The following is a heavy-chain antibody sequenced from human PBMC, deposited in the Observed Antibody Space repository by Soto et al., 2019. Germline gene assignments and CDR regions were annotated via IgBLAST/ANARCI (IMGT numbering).Heavy chain of an antibody. J-gene: IGHJ4*02. D-gene: IGHD3-9*01. CDR3: ARDTYYDILTGYYSDERFDY. V-gene: IGHV3-33*01. Sequence: GGSLRLSYAASGFTFSSYGMHWVRQAPGKGLEWVAVIWYDGSNKYYADSVKGRFTISRDNSKNTLYLQMNSLRAEDTAVYYCARDTYYDILTGYYSDERFDYWGQGTLVTVSS. CDR2: IWYDGSNK. CDR1: GFTFSSYG.